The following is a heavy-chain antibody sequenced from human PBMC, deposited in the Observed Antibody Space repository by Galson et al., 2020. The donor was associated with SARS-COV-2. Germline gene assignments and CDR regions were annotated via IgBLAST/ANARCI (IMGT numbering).Heavy chain of an antibody. D-gene: IGHD5-18*01. CDR3: AKDLEVGGYSYGSKSLGAFDI. J-gene: IGHJ3*02. CDR2: ISGSGGST. Sequence: GESLKISCAASGFTFSSYAMSWVRQAPGKGLEWVSAISGSGGSTYYADSVKGRFTISRDNSKNTLYLQMNSLRAEDTAVYYCAKDLEVGGYSYGSKSLGAFDIWGQGTMVTVSS. CDR1: GFTFSSYA. V-gene: IGHV3-23*01.